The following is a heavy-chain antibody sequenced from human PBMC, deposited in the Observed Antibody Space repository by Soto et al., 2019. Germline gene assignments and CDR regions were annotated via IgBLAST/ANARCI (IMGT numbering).Heavy chain of an antibody. CDR1: GYSFMYYW. CDR3: ARRGYCSGGSCSYGMDV. J-gene: IGHJ6*02. Sequence: GESLKISCKGFGYSFMYYWVGWVRQKPGKGLEWMGIIYPADSDTRYSPSFQGQVTISADKSISTAYLQWRSLKASDSAMYYCARRGYCSGGSCSYGMDVWGQGTTVTVSS. D-gene: IGHD2-15*01. CDR2: IYPADSDT. V-gene: IGHV5-51*01.